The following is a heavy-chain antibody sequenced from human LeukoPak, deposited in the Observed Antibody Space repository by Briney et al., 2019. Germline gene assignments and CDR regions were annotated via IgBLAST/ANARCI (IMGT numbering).Heavy chain of an antibody. J-gene: IGHJ3*02. CDR2: IWYDGSNK. Sequence: PGRSLRLSCAASGFTFSSYGMHWVRQAPGKGLEWVAVIWYDGSNKYYADSVKGRFTISRDNSKNTLYLQMNSLRAEDTAVYYCARDQYSGHWYYALDIWGQGTMVTVSS. CDR1: GFTFSSYG. V-gene: IGHV3-33*01. D-gene: IGHD6-19*01. CDR3: ARDQYSGHWYYALDI.